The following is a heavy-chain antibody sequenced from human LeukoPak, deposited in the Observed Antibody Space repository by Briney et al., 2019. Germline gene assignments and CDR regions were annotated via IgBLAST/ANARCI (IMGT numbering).Heavy chain of an antibody. CDR1: GGSISSSSYY. D-gene: IGHD5-18*01. CDR3: ASQGGYSYDPVSFFDY. V-gene: IGHV4-39*01. J-gene: IGHJ4*02. Sequence: SETLSLTCTVSGGSISSSSYYWGWIRQPPGKGLEWIGSIYYSGSTYYNPPLKSRVTISVDTSKNQFSLKLSSVTAADTAVYYCASQGGYSYDPVSFFDYWGQGTLVTVSS. CDR2: IYYSGST.